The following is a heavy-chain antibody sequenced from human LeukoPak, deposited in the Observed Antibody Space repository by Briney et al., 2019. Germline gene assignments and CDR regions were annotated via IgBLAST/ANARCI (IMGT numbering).Heavy chain of an antibody. CDR3: ARSQGSGGAYDT. Sequence: GGSLRLSCAASGFTFDDYALHWVRQGSEKGLQWVSRISWSGRNIEYADSVKGRFTISRDNAKNSLYLEMNSLRPEDSAVYYCARSQGSGGAYDTWGQGTVVTVSS. J-gene: IGHJ3*02. CDR1: GFTFDDYA. D-gene: IGHD2-15*01. V-gene: IGHV3-9*01. CDR2: ISWSGRNI.